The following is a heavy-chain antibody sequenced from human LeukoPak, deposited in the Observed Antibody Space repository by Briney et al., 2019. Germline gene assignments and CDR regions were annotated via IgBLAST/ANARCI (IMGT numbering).Heavy chain of an antibody. Sequence: SETLSLTYTVSGGSISSYCWSWIRQPPGKGLEWIAYICYSGSTNYNPSLKSRVAISVDTSKNQFSLKLSSVTASGRAVYFCARGNLYGDYADWFDPWGQGTLVTASS. CDR1: GGSISSYC. CDR2: ICYSGST. V-gene: IGHV4-59*01. D-gene: IGHD4-17*01. CDR3: ARGNLYGDYADWFDP. J-gene: IGHJ5*02.